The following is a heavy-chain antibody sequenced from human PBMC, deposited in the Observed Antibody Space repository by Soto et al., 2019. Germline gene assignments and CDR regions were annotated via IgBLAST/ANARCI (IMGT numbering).Heavy chain of an antibody. D-gene: IGHD3-3*01. CDR2: ISYDGSIT. Sequence: GGSLRLSCEGSGFPFSSYAIHWVRQTPGKGLEWVAVISYDGSITYYSDSVKGRFTISRDTPTNTVYLQLNGLRGDDTAVYYCARPPRDRWSGYSTYFDYWGQGTRVTVSS. V-gene: IGHV3-30-3*01. J-gene: IGHJ4*02. CDR1: GFPFSSYA. CDR3: ARPPRDRWSGYSTYFDY.